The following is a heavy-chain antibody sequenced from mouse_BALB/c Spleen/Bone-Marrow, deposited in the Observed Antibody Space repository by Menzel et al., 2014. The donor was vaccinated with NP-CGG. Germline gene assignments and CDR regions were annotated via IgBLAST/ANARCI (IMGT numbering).Heavy chain of an antibody. CDR2: ISYDGSN. Sequence: EVQLQQSGPGLVKPSQSLSLTCSVTGYSITSGYYWNWIRQFPGNKLEWMGYISYDGSNNYNPSLKNRTSITRDTSKNQFFLKLSSVTTEDTASYYCASGYYGGSFAYWGQGTLVTVSA. V-gene: IGHV3-6*02. CDR3: ASGYYGGSFAY. J-gene: IGHJ3*01. D-gene: IGHD1-2*01. CDR1: GYSITSGYY.